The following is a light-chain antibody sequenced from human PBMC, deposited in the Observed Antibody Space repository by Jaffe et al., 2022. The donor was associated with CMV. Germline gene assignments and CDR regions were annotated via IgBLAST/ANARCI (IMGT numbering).Light chain of an antibody. J-gene: IGKJ1*01. V-gene: IGKV2-30*02. CDR1: QSLVHSDGNTY. Sequence: DVVMTQSPLSLPVTLGQPASISCTSSQSLVHSDGNTYLSWFQQRPGQSPRRLIYKVSKRDSGVPDRFSGSGSGTDFTLKISRVEAEDVGIYYCMQGTHWPPWTFGQGTKVEIK. CDR2: KVS. CDR3: MQGTHWPPWT.